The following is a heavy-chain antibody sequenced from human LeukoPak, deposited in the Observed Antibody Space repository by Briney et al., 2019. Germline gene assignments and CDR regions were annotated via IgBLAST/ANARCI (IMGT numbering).Heavy chain of an antibody. J-gene: IGHJ4*02. CDR3: ARSVSWVDTVMVTWYFDY. CDR1: GFTFSNYW. V-gene: IGHV3-7*03. Sequence: GGSLRLSCAASGFTFSNYWMSWVRQAPGKGLEWVANIKQDGSEKYYVDPVKGRFTISRDNAKKSLYLQTDSLRAEDTAVYYCARSVSWVDTVMVTWYFDYWGQGTLVTVSS. D-gene: IGHD5-18*01. CDR2: IKQDGSEK.